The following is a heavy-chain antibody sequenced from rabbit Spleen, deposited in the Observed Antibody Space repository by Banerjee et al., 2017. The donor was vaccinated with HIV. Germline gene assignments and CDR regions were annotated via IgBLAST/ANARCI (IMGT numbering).Heavy chain of an antibody. CDR2: IDPVFGNT. CDR3: VIDKASISVDYGPWYFYL. D-gene: IGHD1-1*01. J-gene: IGHJ4*01. V-gene: IGHV1S47*01. CDR1: GFDFSRHG. Sequence: EQLEESGGGLVKPEGSLKLSCKASGFDFSRHGVSWVRQAPGKGPEWIADIDPVFGNTSYAICVNVRFPISSHNAQNPLYLQLNGLTSADTATYFCVIDKASISVDYGPWYFYLWGPGTLVPVS.